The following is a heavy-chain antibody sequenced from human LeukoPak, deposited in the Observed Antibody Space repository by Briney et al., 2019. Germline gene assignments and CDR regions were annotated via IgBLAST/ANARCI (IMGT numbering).Heavy chain of an antibody. CDR1: GDSIRSGGYY. CDR2: IFNSGST. V-gene: IGHV4-31*03. Sequence: PSQTLSLTCTVSGDSIRSGGYYWTWIRQHPEKGLEWIGYIFNSGSTYYNPSLKSRVTISEDTSKNQFSLKLSSVTAADTAVYYCASQSPWGQGTLVTVSS. J-gene: IGHJ5*02. CDR3: ASQSP.